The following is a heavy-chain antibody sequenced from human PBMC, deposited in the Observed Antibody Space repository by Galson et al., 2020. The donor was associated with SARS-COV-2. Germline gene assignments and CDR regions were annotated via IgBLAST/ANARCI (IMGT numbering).Heavy chain of an antibody. D-gene: IGHD3-10*02. Sequence: GESLKISCAASGITFSNHEMNWVRQAPGKGLEWVSYINLSGSSKYYPDSVKGRFTISRDNAKNSMYLQMNSLRAEDTAVYYCAGGDVQRAYYYYGMEIWGQGTTVTVSS. CDR3: AGGDVQRAYYYYGMEI. CDR2: INLSGSSK. V-gene: IGHV3-48*03. CDR1: GITFSNHE. J-gene: IGHJ6*02.